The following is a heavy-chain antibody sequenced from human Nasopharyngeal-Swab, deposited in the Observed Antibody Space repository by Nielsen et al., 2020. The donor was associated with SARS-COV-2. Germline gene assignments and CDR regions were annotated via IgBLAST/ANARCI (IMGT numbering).Heavy chain of an antibody. CDR2: IYHDGGT. Sequence: SETLSLTCSVSGGSVSSAGYYLNWIRQPPGRALEWLGYIYHDGGTNYNPSLMGRVIMSVDTSKNQFSLRLTSVTTADTAVYYCARDRGDLRKYNCDSWGQGTLVTVSS. V-gene: IGHV4-61*08. D-gene: IGHD3-10*01. J-gene: IGHJ4*02. CDR3: ARDRGDLRKYNCDS. CDR1: GGSVSSAGYY.